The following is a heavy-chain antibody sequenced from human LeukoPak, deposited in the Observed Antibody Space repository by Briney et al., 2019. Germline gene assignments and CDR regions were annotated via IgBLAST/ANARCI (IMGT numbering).Heavy chain of an antibody. CDR2: ISFTGGTT. V-gene: IGHV3-23*01. CDR3: VKNGDRGAYCSGGSCYPYYYYYMDV. Sequence: PGGSLRLSCAASGFTFSSYGMSWVRQAPGKGLEWVSSISFTGGTTYYADSVKGRFTISRDNSKDTLYLQMNSVRAEDTAIYYCVKNGDRGAYCSGGSCYPYYYYYMDVWGKGTTVTISS. D-gene: IGHD2-15*01. J-gene: IGHJ6*03. CDR1: GFTFSSYG.